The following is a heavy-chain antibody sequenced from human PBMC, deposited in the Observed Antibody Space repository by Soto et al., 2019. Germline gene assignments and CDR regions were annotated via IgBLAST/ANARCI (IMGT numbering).Heavy chain of an antibody. V-gene: IGHV3-43*01. CDR1: GFSFGDYT. D-gene: IGHD3-9*01. J-gene: IGHJ4*02. CDR2: ISWDGGRT. CDR3: ARGSYDVLTGQKRYFDH. Sequence: GGSLRLSCAASGFSFGDYTMHWVRHTPGKGPEWISLISWDGGRTLYSDSVKGRFIISRDNSKNSLYLQMNSLTTEDTALYFCARGSYDVLTGQKRYFDHWGQGTLVTV.